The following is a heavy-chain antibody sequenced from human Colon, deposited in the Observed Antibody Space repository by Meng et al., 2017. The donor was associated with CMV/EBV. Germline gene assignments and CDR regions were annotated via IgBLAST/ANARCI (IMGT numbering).Heavy chain of an antibody. CDR1: GLSVSIHY. V-gene: IGHV3-66*02. D-gene: IGHD3-10*01. Sequence: GGSLRLSCAVSGLSVSIHYMSGLRQAPGKGLEWVSVINSGGTTYYGASVKGRFTISRDNSKNTLYLQMSSLKVEDTAVYYCVSSVTGRFWGQGTLVTVSS. J-gene: IGHJ4*02. CDR3: VSSVTGRF. CDR2: INSGGTT.